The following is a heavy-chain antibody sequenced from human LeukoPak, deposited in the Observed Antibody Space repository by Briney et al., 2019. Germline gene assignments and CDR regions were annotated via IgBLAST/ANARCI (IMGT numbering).Heavy chain of an antibody. V-gene: IGHV1-69*13. D-gene: IGHD3-3*01. CDR1: GGTFSSYA. CDR2: IIPIFGTA. J-gene: IGHJ6*02. CDR3: ARLRITIFGVVIPYYGMDV. Sequence: SVKVSCKASGGTFSSYAISWVRQAPGQVLEWMGGIIPIFGTANYAQKFQGRVTITADESTSTAYMEPSSLRSEDTAVYYCARLRITIFGVVIPYYGMDVWGQGTTVTVSS.